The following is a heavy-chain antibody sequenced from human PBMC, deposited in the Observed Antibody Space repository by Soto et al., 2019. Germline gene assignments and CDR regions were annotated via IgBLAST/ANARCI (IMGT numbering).Heavy chain of an antibody. CDR1: GYSFTSYW. D-gene: IGHD3-3*01. CDR2: IYPGDSDT. V-gene: IGHV5-51*01. J-gene: IGHJ4*02. CDR3: ARDQLYYDFWSGYYAKSDRFDY. Sequence: GESLKISCKCSGYSFTSYWIGWVRQMPGKGLEWMGIIYPGDSDTRYSPSFQGQVTISADNSKNTLYLQMNSLRAEDTAVYYCARDQLYYDFWSGYYAKSDRFDYWGQGTLVTVSS.